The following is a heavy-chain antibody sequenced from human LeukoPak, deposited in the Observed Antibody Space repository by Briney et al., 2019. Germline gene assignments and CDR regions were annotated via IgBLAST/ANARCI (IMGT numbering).Heavy chain of an antibody. CDR3: ARGGRAVAGTRDPFDY. CDR1: GYTFTGYY. CDR2: INPNSGGT. D-gene: IGHD6-19*01. Sequence: ASVKVSCKASGYTFTGYYMHWVRQAPGQGLEWMGWINPNSGGTNYAQKFQGRVTMTRDTSISTAYMELGRLRSDDTAVYYCARGGRAVAGTRDPFDYWGQGTLVTVSS. J-gene: IGHJ4*02. V-gene: IGHV1-2*02.